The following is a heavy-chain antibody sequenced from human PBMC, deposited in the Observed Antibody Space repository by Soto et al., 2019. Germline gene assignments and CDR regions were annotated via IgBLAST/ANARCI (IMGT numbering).Heavy chain of an antibody. CDR1: VGSISSGDYY. D-gene: IGHD3-10*01. J-gene: IGHJ4*02. Sequence: QVQLQESGPGLVKPSQTLSLTCTVSVGSISSGDYYWSWIRQPPGKGLEWIGYIYYSGGTYYNPSLKSRVTISVDTSKNQFSLKLSSVTAADTAVYYCARVGGFGATTINYWGQGTLVTVSS. V-gene: IGHV4-30-4*01. CDR3: ARVGGFGATTINY. CDR2: IYYSGGT.